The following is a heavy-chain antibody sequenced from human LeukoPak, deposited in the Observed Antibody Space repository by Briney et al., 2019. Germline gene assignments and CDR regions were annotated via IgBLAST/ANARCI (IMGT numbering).Heavy chain of an antibody. CDR2: INQSGST. CDR3: ARREWIQLWRY. J-gene: IGHJ4*02. V-gene: IGHV4-34*01. D-gene: IGHD5-18*01. Sequence: MSSETLSLTCAVYGGSFSGYYWSWIRQPPGKGLEWIGEINQSGSTNYNPSLKSRVTISVDTSKNQFSLKLSSVTAADTAVYYCARREWIQLWRYWGQGTLVTVSS. CDR1: GGSFSGYY.